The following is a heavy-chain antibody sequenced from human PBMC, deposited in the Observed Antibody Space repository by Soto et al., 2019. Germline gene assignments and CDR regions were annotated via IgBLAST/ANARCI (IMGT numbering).Heavy chain of an antibody. Sequence: ASVKVSCKASGYTFTGYYMHWVRQAPGQGLEWMGWINPNSGGTNYAQKFQGWVTMTRDTSISTAYMELSRLRSDDTAVYYCARGPLMDGSGSYYNQKFDYWGQGTLVTVSS. CDR2: INPNSGGT. D-gene: IGHD3-10*01. V-gene: IGHV1-2*04. CDR1: GYTFTGYY. CDR3: ARGPLMDGSGSYYNQKFDY. J-gene: IGHJ4*02.